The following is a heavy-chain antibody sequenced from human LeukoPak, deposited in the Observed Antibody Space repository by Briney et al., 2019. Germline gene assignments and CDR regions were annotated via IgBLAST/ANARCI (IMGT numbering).Heavy chain of an antibody. CDR1: GFTFSSYS. CDR2: ISSSSSTI. J-gene: IGHJ3*01. V-gene: IGHV3-48*01. D-gene: IGHD2-8*01. CDR3: ASAANYAFGV. Sequence: PGGSLRLSCAASGFTFSSYSMNWVRQAPGKGLEWVSYISSSSSTIYYADSVKGRFTISRDNSKNTLYLQTNSLRAEDTAIYHCASAANYAFGVWGQGTMVTVSS.